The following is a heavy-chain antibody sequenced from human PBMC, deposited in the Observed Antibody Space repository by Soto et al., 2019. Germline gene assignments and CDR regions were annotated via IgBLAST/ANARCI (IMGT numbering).Heavy chain of an antibody. Sequence: PGGSLRVSCAASGFIFSSYAMSWGRQAPGKGLEWVSAISGSGGSTYYADSVKGRFTISRDNSKNTLYLQMNSLRAEDTAVYYCAKDDYDYVWGSFPSYFQHWGQGTLVTVSS. J-gene: IGHJ1*01. V-gene: IGHV3-23*01. CDR1: GFIFSSYA. D-gene: IGHD3-16*01. CDR3: AKDDYDYVWGSFPSYFQH. CDR2: ISGSGGST.